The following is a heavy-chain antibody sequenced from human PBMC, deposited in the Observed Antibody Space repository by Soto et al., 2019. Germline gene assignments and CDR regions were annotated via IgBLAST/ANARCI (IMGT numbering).Heavy chain of an antibody. J-gene: IGHJ6*02. CDR2: IKQDGSEK. CDR1: GVTFSSYW. Sequence: GGSLRLSCAASGVTFSSYWMSWVRQAPGKGLGWVANIKQDGSEKYYVDSVKGRFTISRDNAKNSLYLQMNSLRAEDTAVYYCARFYYDSSGYLPSPYYYYYGMDVWGQGTTVTVSS. V-gene: IGHV3-7*04. D-gene: IGHD3-22*01. CDR3: ARFYYDSSGYLPSPYYYYYGMDV.